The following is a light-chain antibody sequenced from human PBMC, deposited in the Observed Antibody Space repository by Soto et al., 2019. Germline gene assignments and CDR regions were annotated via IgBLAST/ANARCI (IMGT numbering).Light chain of an antibody. CDR1: TSNIGSNA. CDR2: KNN. CDR3: AAWDDSLHGVA. J-gene: IGLJ3*02. V-gene: IGLV1-44*01. Sequence: QPVLTQPPSASGTPGQIVTLSCSGSTSNIGSNAVNWYQQLPGTAPKLLIYKNNQRPSGVPDRFSGSKFGTSASLAISGLQSEDEADYHCAAWDDSLHGVAFGGGTKLTVL.